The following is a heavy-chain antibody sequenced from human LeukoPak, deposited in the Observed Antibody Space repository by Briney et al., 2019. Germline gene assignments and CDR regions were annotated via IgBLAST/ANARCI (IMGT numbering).Heavy chain of an antibody. CDR3: ARGAVVVTAIEDDFDY. D-gene: IGHD2-21*02. V-gene: IGHV3-48*01. J-gene: IGHJ4*02. CDR1: GFTFGSYS. Sequence: PGGSLRLSCAASGFTFGSYSMNWVRQAPGKGLEWVSYISSSSSTIYYADSVKGRFTISRDNAKNSLYLQMNSLRAEDTAVYYCARGAVVVTAIEDDFDYWGQGTLVTVSS. CDR2: ISSSSSTI.